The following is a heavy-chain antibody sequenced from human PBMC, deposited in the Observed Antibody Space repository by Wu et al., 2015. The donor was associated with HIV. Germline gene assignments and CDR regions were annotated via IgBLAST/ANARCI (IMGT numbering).Heavy chain of an antibody. CDR2: MNPNSGNT. CDR3: ARTIFGGLDYYYYYMDV. CDR1: GYTFTSYD. V-gene: IGHV1-8*03. Sequence: QVQLVQSGAEVKKPGASVKVSCKASGYTFTSYDINWVRQATGQGLEWMGWMNPNSGNTGYAQKFQGRVTITRNTSISTAYMELSSLRSEDTAVYYCARTIFGGLDYYYYYMDVWGKGTTVTVSS. D-gene: IGHD3-3*01. J-gene: IGHJ6*03.